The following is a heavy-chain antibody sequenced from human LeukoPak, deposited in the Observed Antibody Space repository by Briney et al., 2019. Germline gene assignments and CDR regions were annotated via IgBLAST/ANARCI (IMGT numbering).Heavy chain of an antibody. D-gene: IGHD2-21*01. Sequence: ASETLSLTCTVSGGSISSYYWSWIRQPPGKGLEWIGYIYYSGSTNYNPSLKSRVTISVDTSKNQFSLKLSSVTAADTAVYYCARPARGGELDYWGQGTLVTVSS. J-gene: IGHJ4*02. CDR1: GGSISSYY. CDR3: ARPARGGELDY. V-gene: IGHV4-59*08. CDR2: IYYSGST.